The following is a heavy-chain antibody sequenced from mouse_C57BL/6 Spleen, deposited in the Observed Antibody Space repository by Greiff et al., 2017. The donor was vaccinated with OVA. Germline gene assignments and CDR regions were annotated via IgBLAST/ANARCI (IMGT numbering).Heavy chain of an antibody. CDR2: ISYDGSN. CDR3: AREETGTFDY. D-gene: IGHD4-1*01. CDR1: GYSITSGYY. V-gene: IGHV3-6*01. Sequence: EVKLEESGPGLVKPSQSLSLTCSVTGYSITSGYYWNWIRQFPGNKLEWMGYISYDGSNNYNPSLKNRISITRDTSKNQFFLKLNSVTTEDTATYYCAREETGTFDYWGQGTTLTVSS. J-gene: IGHJ2*01.